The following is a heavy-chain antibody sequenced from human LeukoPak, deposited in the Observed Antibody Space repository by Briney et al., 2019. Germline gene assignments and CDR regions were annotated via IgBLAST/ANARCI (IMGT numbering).Heavy chain of an antibody. Sequence: PSETLSLTCTVSGGSISSYYWSWIRQPPGKGLEWIGYIYYSGSTNYNPSLKSRVTISVDTSKNQFSLKLSSVTAADTAVYYCARDRYGSGGYYRSAGWFDPWGQGTLVTVSS. V-gene: IGHV4-59*01. J-gene: IGHJ5*02. CDR1: GGSISSYY. CDR2: IYYSGST. CDR3: ARDRYGSGGYYRSAGWFDP. D-gene: IGHD3-10*01.